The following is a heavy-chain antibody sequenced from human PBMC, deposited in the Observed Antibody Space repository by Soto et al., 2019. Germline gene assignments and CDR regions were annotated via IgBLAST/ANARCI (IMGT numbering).Heavy chain of an antibody. CDR3: ARSFYYDSSGYYNRHYFDY. J-gene: IGHJ4*02. D-gene: IGHD3-22*01. Sequence: GGSLRLSCVASGFKFNNYWMGWVRQAPGKGLEWVANIKDDGSERYYMDSVKGRLTISRDNAKNSVFLQLNSLRAEDTAVYYCARSFYYDSSGYYNRHYFDYWGQGTLVTVSS. CDR2: IKDDGSER. V-gene: IGHV3-7*03. CDR1: GFKFNNYW.